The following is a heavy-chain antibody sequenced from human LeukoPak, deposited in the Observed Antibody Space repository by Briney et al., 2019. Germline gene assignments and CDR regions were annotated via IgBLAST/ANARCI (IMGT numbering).Heavy chain of an antibody. V-gene: IGHV4-59*01. CDR3: ARASVTTVTTVNWFDP. CDR1: GGSISSYY. J-gene: IGHJ5*02. Sequence: SETLSLTCTVSGGSISSYYWSWIRQPPGKGLEWIEYIYYSGSTNYNPSLKSRVTISVDTSKNQFSLKLSSVTAADTAVYYCARASVTTVTTVNWFDPWGQGTLVTVSS. CDR2: IYYSGST. D-gene: IGHD4-17*01.